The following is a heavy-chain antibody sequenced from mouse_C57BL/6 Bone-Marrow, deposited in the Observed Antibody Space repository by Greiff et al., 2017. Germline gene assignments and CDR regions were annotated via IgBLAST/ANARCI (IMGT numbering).Heavy chain of an antibody. V-gene: IGHV5-6*02. D-gene: IGHD1-1*01. J-gene: IGHJ3*01. CDR1: GFTFSSYG. Sequence: EVMLVESGGDLVKPGGSLKLSCAASGFTFSSYGMSWVRQTPDKRLEWVATISSGGSYTYYPDSVKGRFTISRDNAKNTLYLQRSSLKSEDTAMYYCARPYGSSLAWFAYWGQGTLVTVSA. CDR3: ARPYGSSLAWFAY. CDR2: ISSGGSYT.